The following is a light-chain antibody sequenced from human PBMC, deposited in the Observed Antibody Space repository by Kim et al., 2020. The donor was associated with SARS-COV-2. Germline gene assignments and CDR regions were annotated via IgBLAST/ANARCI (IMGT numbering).Light chain of an antibody. V-gene: IGKV3-11*01. CDR2: DAS. CDR3: QHRSSWPIT. Sequence: EIMLTQSPATLSLSPGERATLSCRASQSVSNYLAWYQQKPGQAPRLLIYDASNWATGIPARFSGSGSGTDFTLTISSLEPEDFAVYYCQHRSSWPITFGQVTRLEIK. J-gene: IGKJ5*01. CDR1: QSVSNY.